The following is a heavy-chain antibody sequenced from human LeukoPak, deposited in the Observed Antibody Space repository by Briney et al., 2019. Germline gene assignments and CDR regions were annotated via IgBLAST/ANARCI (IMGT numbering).Heavy chain of an antibody. J-gene: IGHJ4*02. V-gene: IGHV4-4*02. CDR2: IYHSGST. CDR3: LQQADY. D-gene: IGHD6-13*01. Sequence: SETLSLTCAVSGVSISSFNWWSWVRQPPGKGLEWIGEIYHSGSTTYNASLKSRITISLDKSQNQLSLKLSSVTAADTAVYYCLQQADYWGQGTLDTVSS. CDR1: GVSISSFNW.